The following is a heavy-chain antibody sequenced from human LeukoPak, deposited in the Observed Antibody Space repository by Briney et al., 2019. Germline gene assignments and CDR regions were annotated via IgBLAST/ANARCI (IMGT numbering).Heavy chain of an antibody. J-gene: IGHJ4*02. CDR1: GFTFSSYW. CDR3: ARGGNSAPSIDY. Sequence: GGSLRLSCAASGFTFSSYWMHWVRQAPGKGLVWVSRISSDGSSTSYADSVKGRFTISRDNAKNTLYLQMNSLRAEDTAVYYCARGGNSAPSIDYWGQGTLVTVSS. CDR2: ISSDGSST. V-gene: IGHV3-74*01. D-gene: IGHD4-23*01.